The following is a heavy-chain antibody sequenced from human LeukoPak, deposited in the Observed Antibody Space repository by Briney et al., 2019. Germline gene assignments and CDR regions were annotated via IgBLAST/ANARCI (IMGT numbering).Heavy chain of an antibody. CDR3: IRDWRNLGYDY. CDR2: IEGDGNRI. J-gene: IGHJ4*02. V-gene: IGHV3-74*01. Sequence: PGGSLRLSCAASGFTLSAYWMHWVRQAPGKGLMWVSRIEGDGNRITYADSVKGRFTISRDNAKNTLYLQMNSLRAEDTAVYYCIRDWRNLGYDYWGQGTLVTVSS. D-gene: IGHD5-12*01. CDR1: GFTLSAYW.